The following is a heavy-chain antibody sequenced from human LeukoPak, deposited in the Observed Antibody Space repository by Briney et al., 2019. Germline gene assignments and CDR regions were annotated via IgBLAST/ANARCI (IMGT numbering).Heavy chain of an antibody. CDR3: ARVRYGYFDY. CDR2: IWLDGRNK. CDR1: GFAFNTYY. V-gene: IGHV3-33*01. Sequence: PGGSLRLPCAASGFAFNTYYMHWVRQAPGKGLEWVAMIWLDGRNKYYADSVKGRFTISRDNSKNTLYLQMNSLGPEDTAVYYCARVRYGYFDYWGQGTLVTVSS. D-gene: IGHD2-15*01. J-gene: IGHJ4*02.